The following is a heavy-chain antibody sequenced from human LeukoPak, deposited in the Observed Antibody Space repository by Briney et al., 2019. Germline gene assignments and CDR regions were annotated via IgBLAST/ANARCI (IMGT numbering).Heavy chain of an antibody. D-gene: IGHD4-23*01. V-gene: IGHV3-53*01. J-gene: IGHJ4*02. CDR2: IYSGGST. CDR1: GFTVSSNY. Sequence: PGGSLRLSCAASGFTVSSNYMSWVRQAPGEGLEWVSVIYSGGSTYYADSVKGRFTISGDNSKNTLYLQMNSLRAEDTAVYYCAREDGGPPYFDYWGQGTLVTVSS. CDR3: AREDGGPPYFDY.